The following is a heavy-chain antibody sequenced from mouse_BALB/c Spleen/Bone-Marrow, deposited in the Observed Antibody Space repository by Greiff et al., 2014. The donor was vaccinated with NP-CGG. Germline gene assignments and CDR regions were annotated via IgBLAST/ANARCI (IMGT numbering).Heavy chain of an antibody. V-gene: IGHV5-12-2*01. Sequence: DVMLVESGGGLVQPGGSLKLSCAASGFTFSGYTMSWVRQTPEKRLEWVAFITNGGGNTYYPDTVKDRFTISRDNAKNTLYLQMSSLKSEDTAIYYCTTLTGTSYWGQGTLVTVSA. CDR2: ITNGGGNT. D-gene: IGHD4-1*01. CDR3: TTLTGTSY. CDR1: GFTFSGYT. J-gene: IGHJ3*01.